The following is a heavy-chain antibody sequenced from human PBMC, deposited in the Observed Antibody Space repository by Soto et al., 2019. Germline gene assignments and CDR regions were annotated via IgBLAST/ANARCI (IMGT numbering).Heavy chain of an antibody. J-gene: IGHJ5*02. CDR2: IYYSGST. CDR3: ARDHGGDDYIWGTRGWFDP. D-gene: IGHD3-16*01. V-gene: IGHV4-31*03. Sequence: QVQLQESGPGLVKPSQTLSLTCTVSGGSISSGGYYWSWIRHHPGKGLEWIGYIYYSGSTYYNPSPKSRVTISVDTSKNQFSLKLSSVTAAYTAVYYCARDHGGDDYIWGTRGWFDPWGQGTLVTVSS. CDR1: GGSISSGGYY.